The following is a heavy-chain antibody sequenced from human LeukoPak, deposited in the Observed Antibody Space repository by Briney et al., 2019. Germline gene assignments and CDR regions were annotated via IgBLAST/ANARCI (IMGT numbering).Heavy chain of an antibody. Sequence: ASVKVSCKASGYTFTSYGISWVRQAPGQGLEWMGWINPNSGGTNYAQKFQGRVTMTRDTSISTAYMELSRLRSDDTAVYYCARDLGSQGSCWGQGTLVTVSS. D-gene: IGHD2-15*01. CDR1: GYTFTSYG. CDR2: INPNSGGT. V-gene: IGHV1-2*02. CDR3: ARDLGSQGSC. J-gene: IGHJ4*02.